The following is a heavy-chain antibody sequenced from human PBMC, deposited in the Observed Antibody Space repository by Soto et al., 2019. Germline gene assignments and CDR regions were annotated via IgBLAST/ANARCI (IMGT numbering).Heavy chain of an antibody. CDR3: ARLTNRGSVGAFDI. V-gene: IGHV3-66*04. CDR1: GITVSNNY. J-gene: IGHJ3*02. D-gene: IGHD7-27*01. Sequence: PGGSLRLSCAASGITVSNNYMSWVRQALGKGLEWVSIIYSGGPTYYADSVKGRFTISRDNSKNTLFLQMNSLRAEDTALYYCARLTNRGSVGAFDIWGQGTMVPVSS. CDR2: IYSGGPT.